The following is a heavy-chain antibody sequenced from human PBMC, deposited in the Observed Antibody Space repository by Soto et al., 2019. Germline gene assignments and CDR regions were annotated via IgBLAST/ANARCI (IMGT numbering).Heavy chain of an antibody. J-gene: IGHJ3*02. Sequence: GGSLRLSCAASGFTFSSYSMNWVRQAPGKGLEWVSSISSSSSYIYYADSVKGRLTISRDNAKNSLYLQMNSLRAEDTAVYYCARDIVVVVAATLDAFDIWGQGTMVTVSS. D-gene: IGHD2-15*01. V-gene: IGHV3-21*01. CDR3: ARDIVVVVAATLDAFDI. CDR2: ISSSSSYI. CDR1: GFTFSSYS.